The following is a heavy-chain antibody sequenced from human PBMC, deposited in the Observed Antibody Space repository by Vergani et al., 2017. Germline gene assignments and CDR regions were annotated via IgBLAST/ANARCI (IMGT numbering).Heavy chain of an antibody. Sequence: QVQLQESGPGLVKPPQTLSLTCTVSGGSINSHNYYWSWIRQPAGKGLEWIGRIHTSGSTNSNPSLKSRVTMSEDTSKNQFSLNLTSVTAADTAVYFCARGSCLGGSCYKPLFDYWGQGILVTVSS. J-gene: IGHJ4*02. CDR2: IHTSGST. CDR3: ARGSCLGGSCYKPLFDY. D-gene: IGHD2-15*01. CDR1: GGSINSHNYY. V-gene: IGHV4-61*02.